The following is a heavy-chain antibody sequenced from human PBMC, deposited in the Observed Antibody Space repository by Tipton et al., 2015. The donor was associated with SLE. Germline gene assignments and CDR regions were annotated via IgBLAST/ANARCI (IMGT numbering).Heavy chain of an antibody. CDR2: IDHSRST. CDR1: GFTFSRYA. V-gene: IGHV4-34*01. D-gene: IGHD6-19*01. Sequence: LRLSCAASGFTFSRYAMHWVRQPPGKGLEWIGEIDHSRSTNYNPSLKSRVTISVDTSKNQFSLKLTSVTAADTAVYYCARVWQSLDYWGQGTLVTVSS. J-gene: IGHJ4*02. CDR3: ARVWQSLDY.